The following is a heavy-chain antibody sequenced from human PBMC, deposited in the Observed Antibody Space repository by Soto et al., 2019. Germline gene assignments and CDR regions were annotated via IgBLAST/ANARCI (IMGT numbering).Heavy chain of an antibody. D-gene: IGHD3-3*01. CDR2: ISGSGGST. CDR3: AKDALVTIFGVVKPVRGDWFDP. Sequence: GSLRLSCAASGFTFSSYAMSWVRQAPGKGLEWVSAISGSGGSTYYADSVKGRFTISRDNSKNTLYLQMNSLRAEDTAVYYCAKDALVTIFGVVKPVRGDWFDPWGQGTLVTVSS. CDR1: GFTFSSYA. J-gene: IGHJ5*02. V-gene: IGHV3-23*01.